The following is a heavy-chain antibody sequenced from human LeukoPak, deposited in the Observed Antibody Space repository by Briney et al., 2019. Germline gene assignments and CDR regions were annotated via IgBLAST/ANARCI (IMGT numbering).Heavy chain of an antibody. V-gene: IGHV4-4*07. CDR3: ARGFGSGTSPIDL. CDR1: GRSIRSVY. D-gene: IGHD3-10*01. J-gene: IGHJ5*02. CDR2: IYATDLT. Sequence: PSETLSLTCTVSGRSIRSVYWNWIRQSAGKGLEWVGRIYATDLTNYNPSLKSRVTLSVDMSKNELSLTLKSVTAADTAVYYCARGFGSGTSPIDLWGQGALVTVSS.